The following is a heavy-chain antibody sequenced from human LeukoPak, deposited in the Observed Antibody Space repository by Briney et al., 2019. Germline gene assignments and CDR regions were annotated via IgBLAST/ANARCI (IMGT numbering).Heavy chain of an antibody. CDR1: GFTFSSYD. J-gene: IGHJ5*02. V-gene: IGHV3-13*01. CDR3: ARGGPYDSSGFQSPVNWFDP. Sequence: PGGSLRLSCAASGFTFSSYDMHWVRQATGKGLEWVSAIGTAGDTYYPGSVKGRFTISRENAKNSSYLQMNSLRAGDTAVYYCARGGPYDSSGFQSPVNWFDPWGQGTLVTVSS. D-gene: IGHD3-22*01. CDR2: IGTAGDT.